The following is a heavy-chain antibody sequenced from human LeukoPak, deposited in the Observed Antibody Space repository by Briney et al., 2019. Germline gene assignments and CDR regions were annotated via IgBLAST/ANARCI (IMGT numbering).Heavy chain of an antibody. V-gene: IGHV4-39*01. CDR1: GGSISSSSYY. Sequence: SETLSLTCTVSGGSISSSSYYWGWIRQPPGKGLEWIGSNSGSAYYNPSLKSRVTISVDTSKNQFSLKLSSVTAADTAVYYCARGADSSGYYSIFYFDYWGQGTLVTVSS. CDR3: ARGADSSGYYSIFYFDY. CDR2: NSGSA. J-gene: IGHJ4*02. D-gene: IGHD3-22*01.